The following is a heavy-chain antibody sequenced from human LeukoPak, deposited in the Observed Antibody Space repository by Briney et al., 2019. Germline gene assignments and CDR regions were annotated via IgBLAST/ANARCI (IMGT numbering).Heavy chain of an antibody. CDR3: ARAYYDILTAHYYYYMDV. V-gene: IGHV1-2*02. CDR1: GYTFTGYY. J-gene: IGHJ6*03. Sequence: ASVKVSCKASGYTFTGYYMHWVRQAPGQGLEWMGWINPNSGGTNYAQKFQGRVTMTRDTSISTAYMELSRLRSDDTAVYYCARAYYDILTAHYYYYMDVWGKGTTVTISS. CDR2: INPNSGGT. D-gene: IGHD3-9*01.